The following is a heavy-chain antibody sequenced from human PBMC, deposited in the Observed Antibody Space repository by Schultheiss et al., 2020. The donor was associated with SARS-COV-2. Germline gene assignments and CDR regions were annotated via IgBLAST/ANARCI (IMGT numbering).Heavy chain of an antibody. D-gene: IGHD6-6*01. V-gene: IGHV3-23*01. CDR3: ARATLAAQDGMDV. CDR2: ISGSGGST. CDR1: GFTFSSYA. J-gene: IGHJ6*02. Sequence: GGSLRLSCAASGFTFSSYAMSWIRQPPGKGLEWVSAISGSGGSTYYADSVKGRFTISRDNSKNTLYLQMNSLRAEDTAVYYCARATLAAQDGMDVWGQGTTVTVSS.